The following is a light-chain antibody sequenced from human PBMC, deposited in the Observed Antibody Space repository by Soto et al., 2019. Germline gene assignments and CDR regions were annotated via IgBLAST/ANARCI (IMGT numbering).Light chain of an antibody. CDR3: QQYDSVLGT. V-gene: IGKV1-5*01. J-gene: IGKJ1*01. CDR1: QSISHW. CDR2: DAS. Sequence: DSKMTQSPSTVSASVGDSVTIPCRASQSISHWLAWYQQKPGKAPKFLIYDASSLESGVPSRFSGSGSGTEFTLTISSLQPDDFATYYCQQYDSVLGTFGPGTKV.